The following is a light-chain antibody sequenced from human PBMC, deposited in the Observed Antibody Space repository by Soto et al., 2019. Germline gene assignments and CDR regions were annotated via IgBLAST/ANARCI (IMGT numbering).Light chain of an antibody. CDR3: FSYAGDSTWV. V-gene: IGLV2-23*01. CDR2: EGT. CDR1: RSDVASYTS. Sequence: QSVLTQPASVSGSPGEPFTIPCTGNRSDVASYTSIALYQQHPGKAPLVMSFEGTKRPSGISNRFSGSKSGSTAALTISGLQAEDEADYFCFSYAGDSTWVFGGGTKVTVL. J-gene: IGLJ3*02.